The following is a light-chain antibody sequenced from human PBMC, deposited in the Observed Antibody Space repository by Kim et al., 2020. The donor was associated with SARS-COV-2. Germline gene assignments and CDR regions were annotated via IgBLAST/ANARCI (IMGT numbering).Light chain of an antibody. V-gene: IGLV2-11*01. Sequence: GSYNYVSWYQPHPGKAPKLIIYDVTKRPSGVPDRFSGSKSGNTASLTISGLQAEDEADYYCCSYAGSVVFGGGTQLTVL. CDR1: GSYNY. CDR3: CSYAGSVV. CDR2: DVT. J-gene: IGLJ2*01.